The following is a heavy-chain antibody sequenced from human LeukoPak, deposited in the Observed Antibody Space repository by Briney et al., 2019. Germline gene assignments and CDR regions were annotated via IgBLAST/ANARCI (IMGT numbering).Heavy chain of an antibody. Sequence: GASVKVSCKASGYTFTSYYMHWVRQAPGQGLEWMGIINPSGGSTSYAQKFQGRVTITADKSTSTAYMELSSLRSEDTAVYYCARRIAESYWFDPWGQGTLVTVSS. CDR2: INPSGGST. CDR1: GYTFTSYY. CDR3: ARRIAESYWFDP. D-gene: IGHD1-26*01. V-gene: IGHV1-46*01. J-gene: IGHJ5*02.